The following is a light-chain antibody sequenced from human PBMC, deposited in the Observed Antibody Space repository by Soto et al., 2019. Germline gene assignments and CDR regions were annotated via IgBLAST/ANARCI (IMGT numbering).Light chain of an antibody. Sequence: EVLMRQSPGTLSLSPVERATPSCRASQSLRSSLAWYQQKPGQAPRLLIYGASTRATGIPARFSGSGSGTEFTLTISSLQSEDFAVYYCQQYNNCPSITFGQGTRLEIK. J-gene: IGKJ5*01. CDR1: QSLRSS. CDR2: GAS. CDR3: QQYNNCPSIT. V-gene: IGKV3-15*01.